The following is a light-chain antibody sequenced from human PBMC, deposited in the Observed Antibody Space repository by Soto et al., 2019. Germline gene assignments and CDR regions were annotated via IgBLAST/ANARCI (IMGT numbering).Light chain of an antibody. Sequence: DILMTQSSLSLPVTPGEPASISVRSSQSLLHSNGYNYLDWYLQKPGXXPXLLIYLGSNRASGVPDRLSGSGSGTDFTLKISRVEAEDVGVYYCMQPLQSWTFGQGTKVDIK. CDR1: QSLLHSNGYNY. V-gene: IGKV2-28*01. J-gene: IGKJ1*01. CDR3: MQPLQSWT. CDR2: LGS.